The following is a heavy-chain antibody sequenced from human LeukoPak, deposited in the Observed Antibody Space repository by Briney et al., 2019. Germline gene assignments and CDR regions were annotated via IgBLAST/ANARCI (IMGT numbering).Heavy chain of an antibody. CDR1: GGSFSGYY. V-gene: IGHV4-34*01. CDR2: INHSGST. CDR3: ARGLKYFDY. Sequence: SETLSLTCAVYGGSFSGYYWSWIRQPPGKGLEWIGEINHSGSTNYNPSLKSRVTISVDTSKNQFSLKLSSVAAADTAVYYCARGLKYFDYWGQGTLVTVSS. J-gene: IGHJ4*02.